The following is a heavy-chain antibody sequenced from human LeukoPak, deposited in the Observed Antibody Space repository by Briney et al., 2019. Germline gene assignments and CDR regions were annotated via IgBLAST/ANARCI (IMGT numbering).Heavy chain of an antibody. V-gene: IGHV1-69*13. D-gene: IGHD3-22*01. CDR1: GGTFSSYA. CDR3: ARDLRRVNYDSSGYERLGGYYYYMDV. J-gene: IGHJ6*03. Sequence: ASVKVSCKASGGTFSSYAISWVRQAPGQGLEWMGGIIPIFGTANYAQRFQGRVTITADESTSTAYMELSSLRSEDTAVYYCARDLRRVNYDSSGYERLGGYYYYMDVWGKGTTVTISS. CDR2: IIPIFGTA.